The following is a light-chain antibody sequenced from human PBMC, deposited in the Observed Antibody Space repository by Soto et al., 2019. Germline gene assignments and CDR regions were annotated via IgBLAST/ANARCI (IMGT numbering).Light chain of an antibody. CDR1: QSVNSRC. V-gene: IGKV3-20*01. CDR2: GTS. CDR3: QQYNGSLCT. J-gene: IGKJ1*01. Sequence: EIVLTQSPGTLSLSPGDRANLSCRASQSVNSRCSAWYQQKPGQAPRLLIYGTSSRATAIPDRFSSSGSGTDFTLTISSRESADFALYYCQQYNGSLCTFGQGTKVEIK.